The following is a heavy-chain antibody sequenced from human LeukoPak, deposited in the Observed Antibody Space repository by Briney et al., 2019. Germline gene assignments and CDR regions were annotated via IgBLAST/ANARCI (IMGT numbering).Heavy chain of an antibody. V-gene: IGHV3-66*01. CDR2: IYSGGGT. CDR1: GFTVSSNY. Sequence: GGSLRLSCAASGFTVSSNYLSWVRQAPGKGLEWVSVIYSGGGTYYADAVKGRFTISRDNSKNTLYLQMNSLRAGDTAVYYCARDHYVDACDIWGQGTMVTVSS. J-gene: IGHJ3*02. D-gene: IGHD3-16*01. CDR3: ARDHYVDACDI.